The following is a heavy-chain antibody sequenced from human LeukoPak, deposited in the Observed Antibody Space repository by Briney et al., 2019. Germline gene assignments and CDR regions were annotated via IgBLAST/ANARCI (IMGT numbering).Heavy chain of an antibody. CDR3: AKDNDSRDPPHFDY. J-gene: IGHJ4*02. D-gene: IGHD3-16*01. V-gene: IGHV1-24*01. Sequence: ASVKVSCKVSGYTLTELSMHWVRQAPGKGLEWMGGFDPNDGKTIYAQKFQGRVTMTADASTDTAYMELSSLRSEDTAVYYCAKDNDSRDPPHFDYWGQGALVTVSS. CDR1: GYTLTELS. CDR2: FDPNDGKT.